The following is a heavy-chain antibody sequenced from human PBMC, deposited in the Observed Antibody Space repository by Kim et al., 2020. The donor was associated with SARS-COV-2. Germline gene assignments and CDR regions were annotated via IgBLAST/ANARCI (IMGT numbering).Heavy chain of an antibody. CDR1: GYTFTRYN. D-gene: IGHD3-16*01. CDR3: VRGGGGGYVDF. CDR2: ISPSNGVT. V-gene: IGHV1-2*02. J-gene: IGHJ4*02. Sequence: ASVKVSCKPSGYTFTRYNIHWVRQAPGQGLEWMGWISPSNGVTHYAQKFQGRVTMTRDTSISTAYMDLSGLTSDETAVFYCVRGGGGGYVDFWGQGTLVT.